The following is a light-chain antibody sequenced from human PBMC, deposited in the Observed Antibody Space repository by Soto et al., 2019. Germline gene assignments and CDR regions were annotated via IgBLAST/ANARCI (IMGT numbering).Light chain of an antibody. CDR1: QSVSSY. CDR3: QQRSDWPWT. CDR2: EAS. J-gene: IGKJ1*01. V-gene: IGKV3-11*01. Sequence: EIVLTQSPATLSLSPGERATLSCRASQSVSSYLAWYQQKPGQAPRLLMYEASNRATGIPARFSGGGSGTAFPLTISSLEPEDFAVYYCQQRSDWPWTFGQGTKVDIK.